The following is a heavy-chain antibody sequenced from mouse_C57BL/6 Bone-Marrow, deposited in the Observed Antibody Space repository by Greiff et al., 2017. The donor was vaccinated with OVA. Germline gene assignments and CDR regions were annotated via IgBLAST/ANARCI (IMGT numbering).Heavy chain of an antibody. CDR3: ARGDGYFWYFDV. J-gene: IGHJ1*03. V-gene: IGHV1-42*01. Sequence: EVMLVESGPELVKPGASVKISCKASGYSFTGYYMNWVKQSPEKSLEWIGEINPSTGGTTYNQKFKAKATLTVDKSSSTAYMQLKSLTSEDSAVYYCARGDGYFWYFDVWGTGTTVTVSS. CDR1: GYSFTGYY. D-gene: IGHD2-3*01. CDR2: INPSTGGT.